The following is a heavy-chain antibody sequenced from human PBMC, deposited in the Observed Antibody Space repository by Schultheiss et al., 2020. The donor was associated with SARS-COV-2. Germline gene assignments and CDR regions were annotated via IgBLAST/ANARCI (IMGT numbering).Heavy chain of an antibody. V-gene: IGHV1-2*02. Sequence: ASVKVSCKASGYTFTGYYLHWVRQAPGQGLEWMGWINPYTGDTNYAERFQGRVTMTRDTSISTAYMELSRLRSDDTAVYYCARDRWGESNYYGMDVWGQGTTVTVSS. D-gene: IGHD4-23*01. CDR2: INPYTGDT. J-gene: IGHJ6*02. CDR1: GYTFTGYY. CDR3: ARDRWGESNYYGMDV.